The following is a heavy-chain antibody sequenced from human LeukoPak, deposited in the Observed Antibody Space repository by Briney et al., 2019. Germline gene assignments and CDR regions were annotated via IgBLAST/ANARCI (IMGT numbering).Heavy chain of an antibody. CDR3: ARDFRYSSSWYPAY. CDR1: GGSISSYY. J-gene: IGHJ4*02. Sequence: SETLSLTCTVSGGSISSYYWSWIRQPAGKGLEWIGRIYTSGSTKYNPSLKSRVTMSVDTSKNQFSLKLSSVTAADTAVYYCARDFRYSSSWYPAYWGQGTLVTVSS. CDR2: IYTSGST. D-gene: IGHD6-13*01. V-gene: IGHV4-4*07.